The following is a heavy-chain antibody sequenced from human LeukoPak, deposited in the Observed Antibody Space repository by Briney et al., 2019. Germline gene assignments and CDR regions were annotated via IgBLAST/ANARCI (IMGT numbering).Heavy chain of an antibody. V-gene: IGHV3-23*01. D-gene: IGHD2-2*02. Sequence: PGGSLRLSCTASGFSVIGSHMAWVRQAPGKGLEWVSSITGSDDSTYYADSVKDRFTISRDDSKNTLFLQMNSLRAEDTAVYYCAKSRSMISTSCYNYWGQGTLVTVSS. CDR2: ITGSDDST. CDR3: AKSRSMISTSCYNY. J-gene: IGHJ4*02. CDR1: GFSVIGSH.